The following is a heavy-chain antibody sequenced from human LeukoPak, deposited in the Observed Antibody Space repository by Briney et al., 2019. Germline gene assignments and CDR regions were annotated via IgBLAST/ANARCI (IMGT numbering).Heavy chain of an antibody. D-gene: IGHD2-15*01. J-gene: IGHJ4*02. V-gene: IGHV4-34*01. CDR3: ARGGWSYFDY. CDR2: INHSGST. CDR1: GGSFSGYY. Sequence: SETLSLTCADYGGSFSGYYWSWIRQPPGKGLEWIGEINHSGSTNYNPSLKSRVTISVDTSKNQFSLKLSSVTAADTAVYYCARGGWSYFDYWGQGTLVTVSS.